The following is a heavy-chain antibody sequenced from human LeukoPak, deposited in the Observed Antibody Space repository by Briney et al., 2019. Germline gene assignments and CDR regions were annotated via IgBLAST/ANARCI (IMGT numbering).Heavy chain of an antibody. CDR3: ARGPPAGIAAAGTSWFDP. Sequence: SQTLSLTCAVSGGSISSGGYSWSWIRQPPGKGLEWIGYIYHSGSTYYNPSLKSRVTISVDRSKNQFSLKLSSVTAADTAVYYCARGPPAGIAAAGTSWFDPWGQGTLVTVS. J-gene: IGHJ5*02. V-gene: IGHV4-30-2*01. CDR2: IYHSGST. D-gene: IGHD6-13*01. CDR1: GGSISSGGYS.